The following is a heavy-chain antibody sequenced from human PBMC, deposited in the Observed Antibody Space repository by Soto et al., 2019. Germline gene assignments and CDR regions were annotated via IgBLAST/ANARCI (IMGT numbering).Heavy chain of an antibody. CDR1: GGSISSYY. V-gene: IGHV4-59*08. J-gene: IGHJ3*02. CDR3: ARTPDI. Sequence: PSETLSLTCTVSGGSISSYYWSWIRQPPGKGLEWIGYIYFSGGTNYNPSLKSRVTISVDTSKNQFSLKLSSVTAADTAVYYCARTPDIWGKGTMVTVSS. CDR2: IYFSGGT.